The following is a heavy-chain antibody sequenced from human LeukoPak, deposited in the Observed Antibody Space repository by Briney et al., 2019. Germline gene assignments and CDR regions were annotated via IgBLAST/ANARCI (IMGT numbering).Heavy chain of an antibody. J-gene: IGHJ4*02. CDR1: GFTFSAHT. Sequence: PGGSLTLSCAASGFTFSAHTMNWVRLAPGRGLEWVSYIGSTGITIYYAQSVEGRFTISRDNGKNSLYLQMTSLRVEDTAVYYCARGPLYDITGSYGLWGQGTLVTVSS. D-gene: IGHD3-22*01. CDR3: ARGPLYDITGSYGL. V-gene: IGHV3-48*01. CDR2: IGSTGITI.